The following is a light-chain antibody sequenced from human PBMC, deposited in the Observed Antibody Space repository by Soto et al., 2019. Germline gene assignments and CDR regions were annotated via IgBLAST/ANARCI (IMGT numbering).Light chain of an antibody. CDR2: DVS. CDR3: SSYTSSSTLV. Sequence: QSALTQPASVSGSPGQSITISCTGTSSDVGAHNSVAWYQHNPGKAPKLMIYDVSTRPSGVSSRFSGSKSANTASLSISGLQADDEADYYCSSYTSSSTLVFGTGTKLTVL. V-gene: IGLV2-14*01. CDR1: SSDVGAHNS. J-gene: IGLJ1*01.